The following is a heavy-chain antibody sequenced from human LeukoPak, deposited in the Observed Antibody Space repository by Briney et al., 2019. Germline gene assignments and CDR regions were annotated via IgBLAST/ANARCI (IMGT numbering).Heavy chain of an antibody. CDR2: IKSKADGGTT. Sequence: GGSLRLSCAASGFSFSTYWMTWVRQAPGKGLEWVGRIKSKADGGTTDYAAPVKGRFTISRDDSKNTLYLQMNSLKTEDTAVYYCTTDTVTNPIDYWGQGTLVTVSS. CDR1: GFSFSTYW. V-gene: IGHV3-15*01. D-gene: IGHD4-17*01. CDR3: TTDTVTNPIDY. J-gene: IGHJ4*02.